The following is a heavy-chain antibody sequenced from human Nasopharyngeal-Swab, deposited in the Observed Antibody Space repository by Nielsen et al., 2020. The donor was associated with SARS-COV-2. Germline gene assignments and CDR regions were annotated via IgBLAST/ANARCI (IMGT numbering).Heavy chain of an antibody. CDR1: GFSFRSYG. D-gene: IGHD6-6*01. CDR2: ISSDGSNK. J-gene: IGHJ4*02. Sequence: GGSLRLSCAASGFSFRSYGMHWVRQPPGKGLEWVAVISSDGSNKYYVDSVKGRFTISRDNSENTLYLQLSSLRADDTAVYYCAKEQTSIAARPPFDLWGQGTLVTVSS. V-gene: IGHV3-30*18. CDR3: AKEQTSIAARPPFDL.